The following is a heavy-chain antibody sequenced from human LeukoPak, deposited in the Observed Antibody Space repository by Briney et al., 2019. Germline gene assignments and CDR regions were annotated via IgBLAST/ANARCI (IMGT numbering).Heavy chain of an antibody. V-gene: IGHV3-23*01. Sequence: PGGSLRLSCAASGFTFSSYAMSWVRQAPGKGLEWVSAISGSGGSTYYADSVKGRFTISRDNSKNTLYLQMNSLRAEDTAVYYCAKDRTSEKYYYDSIDAFDMWGQGTMVTVSS. J-gene: IGHJ3*02. D-gene: IGHD3-22*01. CDR2: ISGSGGST. CDR1: GFTFSSYA. CDR3: AKDRTSEKYYYDSIDAFDM.